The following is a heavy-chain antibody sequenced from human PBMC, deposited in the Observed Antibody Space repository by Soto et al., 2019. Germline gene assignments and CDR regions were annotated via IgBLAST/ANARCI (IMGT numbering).Heavy chain of an antibody. V-gene: IGHV3-23*01. CDR2: ISDGGGST. D-gene: IGHD2-8*01. Sequence: DVQLLESGGGLVQPGGSLRLSCATSGFPFSTYAMPWVRQAPGKGLEWVSGISDGGGSTYYADSVKGRFTISRDTSKNTLYLLMNSLRAENTDVYYCARVFCSNGVCYMGHFDYWGQGTLVTVSS. CDR3: ARVFCSNGVCYMGHFDY. J-gene: IGHJ4*02. CDR1: GFPFSTYA.